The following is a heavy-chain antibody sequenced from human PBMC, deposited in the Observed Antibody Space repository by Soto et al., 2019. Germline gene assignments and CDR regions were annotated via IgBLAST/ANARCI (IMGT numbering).Heavy chain of an antibody. CDR3: ARVSSRERSSSWLGANWFDP. CDR2: INHSGST. V-gene: IGHV4-34*01. J-gene: IGHJ5*02. D-gene: IGHD6-13*01. CDR1: GGSFSGYY. Sequence: SETLSLTCAVYGGSFSGYYWSWIRQPPGKGLEWIGEINHSGSTNYNPSLKSRVTISVDTSKNQFSLKLSSVTAADTAVYYCARVSSRERSSSWLGANWFDPWGQGTLVTVSS.